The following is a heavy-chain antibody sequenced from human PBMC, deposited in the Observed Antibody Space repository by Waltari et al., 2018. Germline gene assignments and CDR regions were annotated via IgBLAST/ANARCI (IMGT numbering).Heavy chain of an antibody. CDR2: ISSSSSYI. V-gene: IGHV3-21*01. J-gene: IGHJ4*02. CDR3: ARQSSVKLERNLYDY. D-gene: IGHD1-1*01. Sequence: EVQLVESGGGLVKPGGSLRLSCAPSGFTFSSYSLNWVRQAPGKGLEWVSSISSSSSYIYYADSVKGRFTISRDNAKNSLYLQMNSLRAEDTAVYYCARQSSVKLERNLYDYWGQGTLVTVSS. CDR1: GFTFSSYS.